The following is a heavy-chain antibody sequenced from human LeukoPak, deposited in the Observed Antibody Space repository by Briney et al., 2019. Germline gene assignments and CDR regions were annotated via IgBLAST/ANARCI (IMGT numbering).Heavy chain of an antibody. CDR2: ISYDGSNK. J-gene: IGHJ4*02. CDR3: ARADTATHGVYFDY. Sequence: PGGSLRLSCAASGFTFSSYAMHWVRQAPGKGLEWVAVISYDGSNKYYADSVKGRFTISRDNSKNTLYLQMNSLRAEDTAVYYCARADTATHGVYFDYWGQGTLVTVSS. CDR1: GFTFSSYA. V-gene: IGHV3-30-3*01. D-gene: IGHD5-18*01.